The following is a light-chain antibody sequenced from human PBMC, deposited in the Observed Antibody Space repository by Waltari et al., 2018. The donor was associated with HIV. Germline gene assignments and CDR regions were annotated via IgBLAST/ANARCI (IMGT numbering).Light chain of an antibody. CDR1: SSDVGGYYF. CDR3: TSYSTNKNVL. V-gene: IGLV2-14*01. CDR2: GVS. J-gene: IGLJ2*01. Sequence: QSALTQPASVSGSPGPSVTIYCAGTSSDVGGYYFVSWYQQRPVKAPKLIIFGVSNRPSGVSSRFSGSKSGSTASLTVSGLQAEDEADYYCTSYSTNKNVLFGGGTKVTVL.